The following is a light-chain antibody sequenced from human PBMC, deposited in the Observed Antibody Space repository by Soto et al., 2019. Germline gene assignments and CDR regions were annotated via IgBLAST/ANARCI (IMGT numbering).Light chain of an antibody. CDR1: SSDVGGYNF. J-gene: IGLJ3*02. CDR3: SSYTLRNTLVL. CDR2: EVS. Sequence: QSALTQPASVSGSPGQSITISCTGTSSDVGGYNFVSWYQQHPGKAPRLTIYEVSSRPSGVSYRFSGSKSGNTASLTISGLQAEDEADYYCSSYTLRNTLVLFGGGTQLTVL. V-gene: IGLV2-14*01.